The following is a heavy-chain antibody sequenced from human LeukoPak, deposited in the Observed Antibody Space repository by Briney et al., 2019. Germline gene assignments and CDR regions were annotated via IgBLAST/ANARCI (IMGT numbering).Heavy chain of an antibody. V-gene: IGHV1-2*02. CDR1: GYTFSGFY. Sequence: ASVKVSCKASGYTFSGFYMRLVRQAPGQGLEWMGWINPNSGDTSYAQKFQGRVTMTRDTSITTAYMELSRLRSDDTAVYYCAKDRKTEVNYFDYWGQGTLVTVSS. J-gene: IGHJ4*02. CDR2: INPNSGDT. D-gene: IGHD1-14*01. CDR3: AKDRKTEVNYFDY.